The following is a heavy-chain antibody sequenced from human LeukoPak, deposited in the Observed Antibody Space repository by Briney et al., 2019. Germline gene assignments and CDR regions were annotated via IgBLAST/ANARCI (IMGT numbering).Heavy chain of an antibody. Sequence: ASVKVSCKASGYTLTGYYMHWVRQAPGQGLEWMGRINPNSGGTNYAQKFQGRVTMTRDTSISTAYMELSRLRSDDTAVYYCARDRPTKYYYGSGSYYKGYSYYYYGMDVWGQGTLVTVSS. J-gene: IGHJ6*02. CDR2: INPNSGGT. V-gene: IGHV1-2*06. CDR1: GYTLTGYY. CDR3: ARDRPTKYYYGSGSYYKGYSYYYYGMDV. D-gene: IGHD3-10*01.